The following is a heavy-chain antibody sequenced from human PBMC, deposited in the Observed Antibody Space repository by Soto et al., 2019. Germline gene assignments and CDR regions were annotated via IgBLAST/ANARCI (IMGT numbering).Heavy chain of an antibody. CDR3: ARESHRPTVFAVVIKGWTDS. Sequence: GGSLRLSCSASGFTLSHFWMSWVRQVPGKGLEWVADINLDGSEKNYVDSVRGRFTLSRDNAQNSVYLQMNSLRVEDTAVYYCARESHRPTVFAVVIKGWTDSWGPGTLLTVSS. V-gene: IGHV3-7*03. D-gene: IGHD3-3*01. J-gene: IGHJ5*01. CDR1: GFTLSHFW. CDR2: INLDGSEK.